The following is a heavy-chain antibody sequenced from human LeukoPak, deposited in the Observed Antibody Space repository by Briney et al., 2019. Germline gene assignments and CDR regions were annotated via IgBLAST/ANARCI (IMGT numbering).Heavy chain of an antibody. V-gene: IGHV4-59*01. Sequence: PSETLSLTCTVSGGSISSYYWSWLRQPPGKGLEWIGYIYYSGSTNYNPSLKSRVTISVDTSKNQFSLKLSSVTAADTAVYYCAMITHANLYYYYYYMDVWGKGTTVTVSS. D-gene: IGHD3-16*01. CDR2: IYYSGST. J-gene: IGHJ6*03. CDR1: GGSISSYY. CDR3: AMITHANLYYYYYYMDV.